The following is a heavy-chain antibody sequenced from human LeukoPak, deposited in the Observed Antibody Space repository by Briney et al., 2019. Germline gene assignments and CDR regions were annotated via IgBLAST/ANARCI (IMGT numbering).Heavy chain of an antibody. CDR2: IRSSGYPI. V-gene: IGHV3-48*02. CDR1: GFTFNSNA. Sequence: GGSLRLSCAASGFTFNSNAMSWVRQAPGKGLEWVSYIRSSGYPIHYADSVKGRFTISRDNAKSSVYLQMNSLRDEDTAVYYCVRDPDALDYWGQGTLVTVCS. J-gene: IGHJ4*02. CDR3: VRDPDALDY.